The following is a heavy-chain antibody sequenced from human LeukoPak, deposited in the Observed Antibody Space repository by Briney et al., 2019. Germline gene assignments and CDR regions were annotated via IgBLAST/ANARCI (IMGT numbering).Heavy chain of an antibody. CDR3: AILDYYDTSGLDY. J-gene: IGHJ4*02. V-gene: IGHV3-23*01. CDR1: GFTFSSYA. D-gene: IGHD3-22*01. Sequence: GGSLRLSCAASGFTFSSYAMSWVRQAPWKGLEWVSSISGSGGTTYYADSVKGRFTISRDNSKNTVFLQMNSLRAEDTAVYYCAILDYYDTSGLDYWGQGTLVTVSS. CDR2: ISGSGGTT.